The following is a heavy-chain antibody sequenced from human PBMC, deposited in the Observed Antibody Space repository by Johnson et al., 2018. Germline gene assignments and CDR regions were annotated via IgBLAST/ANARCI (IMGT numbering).Heavy chain of an antibody. V-gene: IGHV3-30*03. J-gene: IGHJ4*01. D-gene: IGHD3-16*01. CDR2: ISKDGTNE. CDR3: ALNLMRYYFDS. Sequence: VQLVESGGAVVQPGKSLRLTCVSSGFTFSHYAMHWVRQAPGKGLEWVAVISKDGTNEDFIDSVKGRFNISRDNAKNTVFLELKSLRVEDTAVYYCALNLMRYYFDSWGHGTLVTVSS. CDR1: GFTFSHYA.